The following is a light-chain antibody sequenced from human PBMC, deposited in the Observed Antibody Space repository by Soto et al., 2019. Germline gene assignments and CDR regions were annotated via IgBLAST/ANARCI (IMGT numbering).Light chain of an antibody. CDR1: QSIRIN. CDR3: QQYNHWTSIT. CDR2: GAS. Sequence: EIVMTQSPATLSVSPGERAILSCSASQSIRINVAWYQQRPGQAPRLLIYGASTRATDIPARFSGSGSGTEFTLTISSLQSEDFAIDYCQQYNHWTSITFGQGTRLEF. J-gene: IGKJ5*01. V-gene: IGKV3-15*01.